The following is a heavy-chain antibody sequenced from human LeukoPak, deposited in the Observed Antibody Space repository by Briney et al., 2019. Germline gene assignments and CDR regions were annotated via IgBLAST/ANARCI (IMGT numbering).Heavy chain of an antibody. Sequence: QPSETLSLTCTVSGGSISSYYWSWIRQRAGKGLEWIGRIYTSGSTNYNPSLKSRVTMSVDTSKNQFSLKLSPVTAADTAVYYCARETTIAGYSSGWSEGVVEAFDIWGQGTMVTVSS. CDR1: GGSISSYY. V-gene: IGHV4-4*07. CDR2: IYTSGST. CDR3: ARETTIAGYSSGWSEGVVEAFDI. D-gene: IGHD6-19*01. J-gene: IGHJ3*02.